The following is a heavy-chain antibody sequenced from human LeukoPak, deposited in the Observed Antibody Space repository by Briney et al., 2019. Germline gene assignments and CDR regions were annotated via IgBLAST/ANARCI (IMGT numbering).Heavy chain of an antibody. J-gene: IGHJ5*02. CDR3: ARDRYSSGWYNWFDP. D-gene: IGHD6-19*01. Sequence: SVKVSCKASGGTFSSYAISWVRQAPGQGLEWMGGIIPIFGTANYAQKFQGRVTITADKSASTAYMELSSLRSEDTAVYYCARDRYSSGWYNWFDPWGQGTLVTVSS. CDR2: IIPIFGTA. CDR1: GGTFSSYA. V-gene: IGHV1-69*06.